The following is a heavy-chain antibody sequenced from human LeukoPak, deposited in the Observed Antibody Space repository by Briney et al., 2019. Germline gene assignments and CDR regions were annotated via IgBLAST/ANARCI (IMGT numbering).Heavy chain of an antibody. D-gene: IGHD3-22*01. CDR3: AKGDSSGYYYVRSWFDP. Sequence: PGGSLRLSCAASGFTFSSYGMHWVRQAPGKGLEWVAVIWYDGSNKYYADSVKGRFTISRDNSKNTLYLQMNSLRAEDTAVYYCAKGDSSGYYYVRSWFDPWGQGTLVTVSS. CDR2: IWYDGSNK. V-gene: IGHV3-33*06. CDR1: GFTFSSYG. J-gene: IGHJ5*02.